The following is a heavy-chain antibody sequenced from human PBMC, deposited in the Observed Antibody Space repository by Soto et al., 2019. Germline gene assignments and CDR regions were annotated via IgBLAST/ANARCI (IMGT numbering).Heavy chain of an antibody. D-gene: IGHD3-3*01. CDR1: GGTFSSYA. CDR3: ARDMPSFGVARGGMDV. V-gene: IGHV1-69*05. CDR2: IIPIFGTA. Sequence: QVQLVQSGAEVKKPGSSVKVSCKASGGTFSSYAISWVRQAPGQGLEWMGGIIPIFGTANYAQKFQGRVTITTDESTSTAYMEMCSLRSEDTAVYYCARDMPSFGVARGGMDVWGQGTTVTVSS. J-gene: IGHJ6*02.